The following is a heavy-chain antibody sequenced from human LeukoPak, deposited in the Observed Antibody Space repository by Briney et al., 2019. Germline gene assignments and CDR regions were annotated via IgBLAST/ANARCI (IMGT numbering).Heavy chain of an antibody. V-gene: IGHV3-23*01. CDR2: ISGSGGST. D-gene: IGHD2-2*01. CDR3: ARAWDIVVVPLDY. CDR1: GFTFSSYA. J-gene: IGHJ4*02. Sequence: GGSLRLSCAASGFTFSSYAMSWVRQAPGKGLEWVSAISGSGGSTYYADSVKGRFTISRDNSKNTLYLQMNSLRAKDTAVYYCARAWDIVVVPLDYWGQGTLVTVSS.